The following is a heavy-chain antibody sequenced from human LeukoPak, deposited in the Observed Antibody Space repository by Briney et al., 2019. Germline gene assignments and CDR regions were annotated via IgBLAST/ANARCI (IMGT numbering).Heavy chain of an antibody. Sequence: GGSLRLSCAASGFAFSSFAMNWVRQAPGKGLEWVSSISSSSNYIYYADSLKGRFTISRDNAKNSLYLQMNSLRAEDTAVYYCARVRYGDSPYYFDYWGQGTLVTVSS. D-gene: IGHD4-17*01. J-gene: IGHJ4*02. CDR3: ARVRYGDSPYYFDY. V-gene: IGHV3-21*01. CDR1: GFAFSSFA. CDR2: ISSSSNYI.